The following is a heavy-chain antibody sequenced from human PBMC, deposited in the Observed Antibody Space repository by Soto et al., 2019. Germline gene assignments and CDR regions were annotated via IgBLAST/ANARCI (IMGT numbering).Heavy chain of an antibody. CDR1: GFSFSTFW. J-gene: IGHJ4*02. D-gene: IGHD2-2*01. Sequence: EVRLVESGGDLVQPGGSLRLSCAASGFSFSTFWMHWVRQAPGKGLVWVSRINPEETTTTYADSVRGRFTISRDNAKNTLYLQMTSLRADDTAVYYCARGGLEPVDYWGQGTLVTVFS. CDR3: ARGGLEPVDY. V-gene: IGHV3-74*01. CDR2: INPEETTT.